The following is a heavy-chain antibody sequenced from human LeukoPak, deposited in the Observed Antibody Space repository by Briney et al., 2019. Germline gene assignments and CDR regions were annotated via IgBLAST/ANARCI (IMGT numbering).Heavy chain of an antibody. D-gene: IGHD6-19*01. CDR3: ARSVPGIAVAGTADAFDI. CDR2: IIPILGIA. CDR1: GYTFTSYG. V-gene: IGHV1-69*04. J-gene: IGHJ3*02. Sequence: SVKVSCKASGYTFTSYGISWVRQAPGQGLEWMGRIIPILGIANYAQKFQGRVTITADKSTSTAYMELSSLRSEDTAVYYCARSVPGIAVAGTADAFDIWGQGTMVTVSS.